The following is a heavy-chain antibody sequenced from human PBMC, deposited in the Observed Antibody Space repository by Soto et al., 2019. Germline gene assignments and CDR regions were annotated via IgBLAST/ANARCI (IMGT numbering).Heavy chain of an antibody. J-gene: IGHJ1*01. CDR2: INPSGGST. Sequence: VKVSFKGSRYIFTAYSMHWVGPPPSQEVEVIGVINPSGGSTNYAQKFQSRSFMTRDKYTRTVYMDLSSLTSEDTAAYYCAREDNCSDGICYSDYFQRWGQGTLVTVSS. CDR1: RYIFTAYS. CDR3: AREDNCSDGICYSDYFQR. V-gene: IGHV1-46*01. D-gene: IGHD2-15*01.